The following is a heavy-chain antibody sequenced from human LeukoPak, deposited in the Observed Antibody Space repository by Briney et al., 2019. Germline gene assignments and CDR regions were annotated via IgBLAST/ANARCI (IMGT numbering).Heavy chain of an antibody. V-gene: IGHV3-23*01. CDR3: AKGASSWYPGFDY. Sequence: PGGSLRLSCAASGFTFTNYAMNWVRQAPGKGLEWVSTSGSGGSPFYADSVKGRFTISRDNSRNTLYLHMNSLRVEDTAVYYCAKGASSWYPGFDYWGQGTLVTVSS. J-gene: IGHJ4*02. D-gene: IGHD6-13*01. CDR2: SGSGGSP. CDR1: GFTFTNYA.